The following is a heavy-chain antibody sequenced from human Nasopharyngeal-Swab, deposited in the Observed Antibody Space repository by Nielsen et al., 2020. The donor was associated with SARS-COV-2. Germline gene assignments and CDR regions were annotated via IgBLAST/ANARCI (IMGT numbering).Heavy chain of an antibody. CDR2: IRSKANSYAT. Sequence: GGSLRLSCAASGFTFSGSAMHWVRQASGKGLEWVGRIRSKANSYATAYAASVKGRFTISRDDSKNTAYLQMNSLKTEDTAVYYCARGLVPGAFDIWGQGTMVTVSS. CDR1: GFTFSGSA. D-gene: IGHD6-19*01. CDR3: ARGLVPGAFDI. J-gene: IGHJ3*02. V-gene: IGHV3-73*01.